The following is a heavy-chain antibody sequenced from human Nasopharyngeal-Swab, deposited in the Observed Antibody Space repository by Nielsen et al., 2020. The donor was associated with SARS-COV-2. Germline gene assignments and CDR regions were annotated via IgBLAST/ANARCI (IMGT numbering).Heavy chain of an antibody. CDR2: ISSSSSTI. D-gene: IGHD2-15*01. V-gene: IGHV3-48*04. J-gene: IGHJ4*02. Sequence: WIRQPPGKGLEWVSYISSSSSTIYYAESVKGRFTISRDNAKNSLYLQMNSLRAEDTAVYYCARAVDIVVVVAASDYWGQGTLVTVSS. CDR3: ARAVDIVVVVAASDY.